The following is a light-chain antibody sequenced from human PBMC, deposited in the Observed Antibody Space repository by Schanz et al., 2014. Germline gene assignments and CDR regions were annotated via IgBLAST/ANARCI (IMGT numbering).Light chain of an antibody. CDR2: GAS. J-gene: IGKJ1*01. Sequence: EIVMTQSPATLSVSPGERATLSCRASQSVSSNLAWYQQTPGQAPRLLIYGASTRATGIPDRFSGSGSGTDFTRTISRLEPEDFAVYYCQQYGSSPWTFGQGTKVEIK. V-gene: IGKV3-20*01. CDR1: QSVSSN. CDR3: QQYGSSPWT.